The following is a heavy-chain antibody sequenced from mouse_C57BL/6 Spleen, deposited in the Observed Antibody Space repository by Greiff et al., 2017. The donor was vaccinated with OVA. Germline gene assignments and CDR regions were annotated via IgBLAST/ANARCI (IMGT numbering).Heavy chain of an antibody. CDR2: ISYSGST. CDR3: ARDRDYYGSSPYWYFDV. D-gene: IGHD1-1*01. Sequence: EVMLVESGPGMVKPSQSLSLTCTVTGYSITSGYDWHWIRHFPGNKLEWMGYISYSGSTNYNPSLKSRISITHDTSKNHFFLKLNSVTTEDTATYYCARDRDYYGSSPYWYFDVWGTGTTVTVSS. V-gene: IGHV3-1*01. CDR1: GYSITSGYD. J-gene: IGHJ1*03.